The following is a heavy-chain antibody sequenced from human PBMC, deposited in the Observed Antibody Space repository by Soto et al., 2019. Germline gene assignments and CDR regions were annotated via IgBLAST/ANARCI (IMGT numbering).Heavy chain of an antibody. J-gene: IGHJ4*02. D-gene: IGHD2-15*01. CDR2: ISAYNGNT. V-gene: IGHV1-18*01. CDR1: GYTFTSYG. Sequence: ASVKVSCKASGYTFTSYGISWVRQAPGQGLEWMGWISAYNGNTNYAQKLQGRVTMTTDTSTSTAYMELRSLRSDDTAVYYCARDDFRLGHCSGGSCPHFDYWGQGTLVTVSS. CDR3: ARDDFRLGHCSGGSCPHFDY.